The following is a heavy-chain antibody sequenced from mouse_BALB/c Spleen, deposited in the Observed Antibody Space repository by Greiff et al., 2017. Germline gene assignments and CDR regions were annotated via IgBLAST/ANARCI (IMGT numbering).Heavy chain of an antibody. CDR1: GFTFSSFG. V-gene: IGHV5-17*02. J-gene: IGHJ2*01. CDR3: ARTVITTEYFDY. Sequence: EVKLVESGGGLVQPGGSRKLSCAASGFTFSSFGMHWVRQAPEKGLEWVAYISSGSSTIYYADTVKGRFTISRDNPKNTLFLQMNSLRSEATAMYYCARTVITTEYFDYWGQGTTLTVSS. CDR2: ISSGSSTI. D-gene: IGHD1-1*01.